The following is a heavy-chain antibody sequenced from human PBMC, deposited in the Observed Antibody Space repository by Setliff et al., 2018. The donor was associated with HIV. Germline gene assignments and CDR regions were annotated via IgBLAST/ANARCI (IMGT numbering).Heavy chain of an antibody. J-gene: IGHJ4*02. V-gene: IGHV3-7*01. CDR1: GFTFSDSW. CDR3: TIGHYSTVG. D-gene: IGHD2-21*01. Sequence: ETLSLSCLASGFTFSDSWMNWVRQAPGKGLEWVANIKPDGSDQYYVDSVRGRFTISRDNTKDSLYLQMSSLRADDTAVYYCTIGHYSTVGWGQGTRVTVSS. CDR2: IKPDGSDQ.